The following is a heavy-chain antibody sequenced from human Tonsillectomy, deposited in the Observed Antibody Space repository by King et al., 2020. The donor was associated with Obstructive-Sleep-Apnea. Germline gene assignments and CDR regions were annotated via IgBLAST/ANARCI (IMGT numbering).Heavy chain of an antibody. CDR2: VYYSGST. CDR1: VCSISSSSYY. CDR3: ASLEASYDY. V-gene: IGHV4-39*07. J-gene: IGHJ4*02. D-gene: IGHD6-6*01. Sequence: LQLQESGPGLVKPSETLSLTCTVSVCSISSSSYYWGWIRQPPGNGLEWIGSVYYSGSTYYNPSLKSRVSISVDTSKNQCSLKLSSVTAADTAVYYCASLEASYDYWGQGTLVTVSS.